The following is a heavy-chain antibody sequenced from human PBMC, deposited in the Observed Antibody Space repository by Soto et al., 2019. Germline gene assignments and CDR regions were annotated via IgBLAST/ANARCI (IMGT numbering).Heavy chain of an antibody. Sequence: QVQLQESGPGLVVPSQTLSLTCTVSGGSINTGGYYWSWIRQHPGKGLEWIGYIYYSGSTYYNPSRINRLTISLVPYKNQCSLRLSAVTAADTAVYYCARWSSGDFRSGSDGFDVWGQGTLVTVSS. CDR2: IYYSGST. CDR3: ARWSSGDFRSGSDGFDV. CDR1: GGSINTGGYY. J-gene: IGHJ3*01. D-gene: IGHD3-3*01. V-gene: IGHV4-31*03.